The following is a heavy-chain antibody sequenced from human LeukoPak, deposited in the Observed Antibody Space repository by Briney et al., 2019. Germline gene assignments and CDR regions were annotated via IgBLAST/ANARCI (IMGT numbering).Heavy chain of an antibody. V-gene: IGHV1-69*13. CDR2: IIPIFGTA. CDR3: ARVHHYYGSGSPSPGGWFDP. CDR1: GGTFSSYA. D-gene: IGHD3-10*01. J-gene: IGHJ5*02. Sequence: SVKVSCKASGGTFSSYAISWVRQAPGQGLEWMGGIIPIFGTANYAQKFQGRVTITADESTSTAYMELSSLRSEDTAVYYCARVHHYYGSGSPSPGGWFDPWGQGTLVTVSS.